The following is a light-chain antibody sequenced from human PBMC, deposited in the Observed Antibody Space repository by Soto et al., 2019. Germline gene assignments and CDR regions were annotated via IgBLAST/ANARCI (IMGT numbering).Light chain of an antibody. CDR3: QQYGSSPVA. CDR1: QSVSSSY. Sequence: EIVLTQSPGTLSLSPGERATLSCRASQSVSSSYLAWYQQKPGQAPRLLIYGASSRATGIPARFSGSGSGTAFTLTISRLEPEDFAVYYWQQYGSSPVAFGQGTKLEIK. J-gene: IGKJ2*01. V-gene: IGKV3-20*01. CDR2: GAS.